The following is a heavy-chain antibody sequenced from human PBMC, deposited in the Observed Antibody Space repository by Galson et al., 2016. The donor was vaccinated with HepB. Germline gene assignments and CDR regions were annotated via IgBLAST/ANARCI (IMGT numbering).Heavy chain of an antibody. CDR3: ARPGLTGDPELDY. CDR2: IKQDGSEK. CDR1: GFTFSSYW. J-gene: IGHJ4*02. Sequence: SLRLSCAASGFTFSSYWMSWVRQAPGKGLEWLANIKQDGSEKYYVDSVKGRFTISRDNTKNSLYLQMNSLRVEDTAVYYCARPGLTGDPELDYWGQGTLVIVS. V-gene: IGHV3-7*01. D-gene: IGHD7-27*01.